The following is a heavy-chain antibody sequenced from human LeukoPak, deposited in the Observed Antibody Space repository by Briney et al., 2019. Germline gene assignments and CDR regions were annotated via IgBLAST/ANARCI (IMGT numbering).Heavy chain of an antibody. Sequence: SQTLSLTCAVSGGSITSGSYYWIWIRQPTGKGLEWIGRVYTGESTNYNPSLKSRTTTSVDSAKNPFSLKTSPVTAADTAVYYCARSPVQWQFHNWGQGTLVSVSS. J-gene: IGHJ4*02. CDR1: GGSITSGSYY. D-gene: IGHD2-8*01. CDR3: ARSPVQWQFHN. CDR2: VYTGEST. V-gene: IGHV4-61*02.